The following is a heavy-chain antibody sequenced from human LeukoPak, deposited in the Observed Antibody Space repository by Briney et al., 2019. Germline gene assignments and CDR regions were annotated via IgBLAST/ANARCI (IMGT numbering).Heavy chain of an antibody. D-gene: IGHD4-17*01. CDR1: GYSFTSYW. Sequence: NLGESLKISCKGSGYSFTSYWIGWVRQMPGKGLEWMGIIYPGGPNTKYSPSMQGHITLSTDKSISTAYLQWSSLKASDTAMYFCARVHYGAAEIWGQGTMVTVSS. CDR3: ARVHYGAAEI. J-gene: IGHJ3*02. V-gene: IGHV5-51*01. CDR2: IYPGGPNT.